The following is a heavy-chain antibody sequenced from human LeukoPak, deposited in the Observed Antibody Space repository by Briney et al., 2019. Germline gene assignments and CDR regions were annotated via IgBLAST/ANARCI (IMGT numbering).Heavy chain of an antibody. J-gene: IGHJ4*02. CDR3: ARAIRGSGSYRYLDY. CDR2: IYYSGGT. D-gene: IGHD3-10*01. V-gene: IGHV4-59*01. Sequence: SETLSLTCTVSGGSISSYYWNWIRQPPGKGLEWIGCIYYSGGTKYNPSLKSRVTISVDTSKNQFSLKLSSVTAADTAVYYCARAIRGSGSYRYLDYWGQGTLVTVSS. CDR1: GGSISSYY.